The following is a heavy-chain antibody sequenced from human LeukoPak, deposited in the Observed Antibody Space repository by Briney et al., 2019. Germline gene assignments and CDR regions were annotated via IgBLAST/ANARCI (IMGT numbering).Heavy chain of an antibody. CDR2: INTNTGNP. J-gene: IGHJ4*02. CDR3: ARETEYYYDSSGYYYIWDY. CDR1: GYTFTSYA. Sequence: ASVKASCKASGYTFTSYAMNWVRQAPGQGLEWMGWINTNTGNPTYAQGFTGRFVFSLDTSVSTAYLQISSLKAEDTAVYYCARETEYYYDSSGYYYIWDYWGQGTLVTVSS. D-gene: IGHD3-22*01. V-gene: IGHV7-4-1*02.